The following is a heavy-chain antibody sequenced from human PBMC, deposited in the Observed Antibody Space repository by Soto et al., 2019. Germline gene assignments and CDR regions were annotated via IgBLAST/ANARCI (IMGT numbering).Heavy chain of an antibody. V-gene: IGHV4-34*01. Sequence: SETLSLTCAVYGGSVSGYYWSWIRQPPGKGLEWIGEINHSGSTNYNPSLKSRVTISVDTSKNQFSLKLSSVTAADTAVYYCARDAAAGTVDYWGQGTLVTVSS. D-gene: IGHD6-13*01. CDR1: GGSVSGYY. CDR3: ARDAAAGTVDY. J-gene: IGHJ4*02. CDR2: INHSGST.